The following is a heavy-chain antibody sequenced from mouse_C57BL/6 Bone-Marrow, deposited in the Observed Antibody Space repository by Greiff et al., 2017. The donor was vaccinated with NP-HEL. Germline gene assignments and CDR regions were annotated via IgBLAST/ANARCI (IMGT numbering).Heavy chain of an antibody. V-gene: IGHV2-6-1*01. D-gene: IGHD1-1*01. CDR2: IWSDGST. J-gene: IGHJ4*01. Sequence: VKLVESGPGLVAPSQSLSITCTVSGFSLTSYGVHWVRQPPGKGLEWLVVIWSDGSTTYNSAPKSRLSISKDNSKSQVFLKMNSLQTDDTAMYYCARQGDYYGSSYAMDYWGQGTSVTVSS. CDR3: ARQGDYYGSSYAMDY. CDR1: GFSLTSYG.